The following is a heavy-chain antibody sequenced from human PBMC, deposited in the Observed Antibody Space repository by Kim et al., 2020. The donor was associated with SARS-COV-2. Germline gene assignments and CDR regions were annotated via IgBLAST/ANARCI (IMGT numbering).Heavy chain of an antibody. V-gene: IGHV3-23*03. CDR3: ARSGYGVSRSLMIDY. J-gene: IGHJ4*02. Sequence: GGSLRLSCAASGFTFSSYAMSWVRQAPGKGLEWVSVIYSGGSSTYYADSVKGRFTISRDNSKNTLYLQMNSLRAEDTAVYYCARSGYGVSRSLMIDYWGQGTLVTVSS. CDR1: GFTFSSYA. D-gene: IGHD3-22*01. CDR2: IYSGGSST.